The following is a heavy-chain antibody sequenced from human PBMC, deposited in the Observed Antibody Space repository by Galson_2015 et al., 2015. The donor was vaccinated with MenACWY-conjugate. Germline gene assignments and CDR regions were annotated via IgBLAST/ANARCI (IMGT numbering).Heavy chain of an antibody. CDR3: ARLSGRIQLWCGLVD. V-gene: IGHV5-10-1*01. D-gene: IGHD5-18*01. CDR2: INPTDSST. J-gene: IGHJ4*02. CDR1: GYSFTNYW. Sequence: SGAEVKKPGESLRISCKGSGYSFTNYWITWVRQMPGKGLQWMGTINPTDSSTNYSPSFQGHVTISADRSINTAFLQWRSLKASDTAMYYCARLSGRIQLWCGLVDWGQGTLVTVSS.